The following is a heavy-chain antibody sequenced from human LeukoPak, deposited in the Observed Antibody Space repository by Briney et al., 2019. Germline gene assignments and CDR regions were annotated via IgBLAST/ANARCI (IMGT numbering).Heavy chain of an antibody. CDR2: ITGSSTWT. J-gene: IGHJ2*01. CDR1: GFTFGNFG. Sequence: GGSLRLSCEASGFTFGNFGMTWVRQAPGKGLQWVSGITGSSTWTYYAASVKGRFTVSRDNSQNTLHLHMNSLRADDTAVYYCARELVSSGTGYFDLWGRGTLVTVSS. CDR3: ARELVSSGTGYFDL. V-gene: IGHV3-23*01. D-gene: IGHD3-10*01.